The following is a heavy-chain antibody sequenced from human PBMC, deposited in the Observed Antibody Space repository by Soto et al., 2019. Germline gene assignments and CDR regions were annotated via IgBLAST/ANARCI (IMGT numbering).Heavy chain of an antibody. CDR2: IYYSGSS. CDR1: GGSISSY. CDR3: ARGDGLYGGNSPPFDY. J-gene: IGHJ4*02. D-gene: IGHD4-17*01. Sequence: SETLSLTCTVSGGSISSYWSWIRQPPVKGLEYIGYIYYSGSSNKNPSLKSRVTISADMSKNQFSLKLSSVTAADTAVYYCARGDGLYGGNSPPFDYWGQGTLVTVSS. V-gene: IGHV4-59*01.